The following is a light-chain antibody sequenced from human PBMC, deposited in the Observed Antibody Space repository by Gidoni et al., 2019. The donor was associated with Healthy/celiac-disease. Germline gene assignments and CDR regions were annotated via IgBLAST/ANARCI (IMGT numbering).Light chain of an antibody. CDR1: QSISSW. V-gene: IGKV1-5*03. CDR3: QPYNSYSRT. Sequence: DIQMTKSHSTLSASVGERATITCRASQSISSWLAWYQTKPGKAPKLLIYKAFSLERGVPSMFRGSFSGTDFPLTISSLQPDDFATYYCQPYNSYSRTFGQGTKVEIK. J-gene: IGKJ1*01. CDR2: KAF.